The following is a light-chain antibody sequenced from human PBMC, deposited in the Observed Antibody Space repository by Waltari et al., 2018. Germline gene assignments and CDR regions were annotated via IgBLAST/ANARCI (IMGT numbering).Light chain of an antibody. CDR1: HCVSSY. Sequence: FSATHCVSSYVAWYQQKPGQAPRLLIYNASNMATGIPARFSGSGSGTDFTLTISSLEPEDFAVYYCQQRSNWPRTFGQGTKVEIK. V-gene: IGKV3-11*01. CDR3: QQRSNWPRT. CDR2: NAS. J-gene: IGKJ1*01.